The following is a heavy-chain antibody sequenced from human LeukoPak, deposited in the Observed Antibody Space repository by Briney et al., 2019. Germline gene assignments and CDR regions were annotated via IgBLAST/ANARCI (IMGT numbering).Heavy chain of an antibody. CDR2: IIPILGIA. CDR1: GGTFSSYA. Sequence: GASVKVSCKASGGTFSSYAISWVRQAPGQGLEWMGRIIPILGIANYAQKFQGRVTITADKSTSTAYMELSSLRPEDTAVYYCARIQNYYDSRPFGEAEYFQHWGQGTLVTVSS. J-gene: IGHJ1*01. D-gene: IGHD3-22*01. CDR3: ARIQNYYDSRPFGEAEYFQH. V-gene: IGHV1-69*04.